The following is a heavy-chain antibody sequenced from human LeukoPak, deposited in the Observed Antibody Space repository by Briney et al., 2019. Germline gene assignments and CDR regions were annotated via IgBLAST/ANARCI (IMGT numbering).Heavy chain of an antibody. V-gene: IGHV4-34*01. J-gene: IGHJ3*02. CDR2: INHSGST. CDR3: ARKYLDAFNI. D-gene: IGHD2/OR15-2a*01. CDR1: GGSFSGCY. Sequence: SETLSLTCAVYGGSFSGCYWSWVRQPPGKGLEWIGEINHSGSTNYNPSLKSRVTISIDTSKNQFSLKLSSVTAADTAVYYCARKYLDAFNIWGQGTMVTVSS.